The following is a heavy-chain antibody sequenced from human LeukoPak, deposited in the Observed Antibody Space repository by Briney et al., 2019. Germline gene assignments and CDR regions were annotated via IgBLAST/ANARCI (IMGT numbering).Heavy chain of an antibody. CDR1: GFTFSTYA. Sequence: GGSLRLSCAASGFTFSTYARNWVRRPPGKGLEWFSGISESDGRTYYPDSVKGRFTISRDNSKNTLYLQMNSLRVEDTAVYYCAKVLSLTQYYWYGMDVWGQGTTVVVSS. CDR2: ISESDGRT. V-gene: IGHV3-23*01. D-gene: IGHD2/OR15-2a*01. J-gene: IGHJ6*02. CDR3: AKVLSLTQYYWYGMDV.